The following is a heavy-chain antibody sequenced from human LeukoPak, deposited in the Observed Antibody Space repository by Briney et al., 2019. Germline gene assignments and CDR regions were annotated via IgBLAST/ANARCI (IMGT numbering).Heavy chain of an antibody. Sequence: ASVKVSCKASGYTFTSYYMHWVRQAPGQGLEWMGIINPSGGSTSYAQKSQGRVTMTRDTSTSTVYMELSSLRSEDTAVYYCAMNYYDSSGYYPPRRNFDYWGQGTLVTVSS. CDR1: GYTFTSYY. V-gene: IGHV1-46*01. J-gene: IGHJ4*02. CDR3: AMNYYDSSGYYPPRRNFDY. D-gene: IGHD3-22*01. CDR2: INPSGGST.